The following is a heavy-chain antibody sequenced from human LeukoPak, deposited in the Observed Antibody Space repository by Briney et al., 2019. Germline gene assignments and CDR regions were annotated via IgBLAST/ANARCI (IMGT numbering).Heavy chain of an antibody. J-gene: IGHJ3*02. Sequence: PGGPVTLPCTASGLLLSIRYTQGPRQAPGKGLVWVSRINKDGSNTIFADSVKGRFTSSRDNAKNTLYLQMNSLRAEDTAVYYCARGLSPSEAFDIWGQGTMVTVSS. V-gene: IGHV3-74*01. D-gene: IGHD5/OR15-5a*01. CDR1: GLLLSIRY. CDR2: INKDGSNT. CDR3: ARGLSPSEAFDI.